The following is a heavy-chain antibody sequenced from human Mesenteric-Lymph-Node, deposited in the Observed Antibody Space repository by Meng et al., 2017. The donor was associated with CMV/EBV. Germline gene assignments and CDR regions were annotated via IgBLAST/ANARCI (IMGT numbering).Heavy chain of an antibody. CDR2: ITNKTHGGTT. CDR3: GTNHVF. CDR1: GFTFGNNA. D-gene: IGHD3-10*02. V-gene: IGHV3-49*02. J-gene: IGHJ4*02. Sequence: GESLKISCAASGFTFGNNAMSWVRQAPGKGLEWVGFITNKTHGGTTEYAASVKGRFTISRGDSSSIAYLQMNSLKSEDTAVYFCGTNHVFWGQGTLVTVSS.